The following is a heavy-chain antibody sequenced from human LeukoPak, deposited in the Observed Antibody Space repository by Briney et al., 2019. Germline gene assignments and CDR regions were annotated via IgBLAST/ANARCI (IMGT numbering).Heavy chain of an antibody. V-gene: IGHV3-23*01. CDR2: ISGSGSST. CDR1: GFTFSSYA. D-gene: IGHD6-19*01. J-gene: IGHJ4*02. CDR3: ARERASSSGGVGDY. Sequence: GGSLRLSCAASGFTFSSYAMSWVRQAPGKGLEWVSAISGSGSSTYSADSVKGRFTISRDNSKNTLYLQMNSLRAEDTAVYYCARERASSSGGVGDYWGQGTLVTVSS.